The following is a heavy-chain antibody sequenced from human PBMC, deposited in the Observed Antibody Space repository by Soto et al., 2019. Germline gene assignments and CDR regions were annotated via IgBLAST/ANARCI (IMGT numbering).Heavy chain of an antibody. CDR1: GFTFSSYA. CDR3: AKARRFGELYLTKNFDY. V-gene: IGHV3-23*01. CDR2: ISGSGGST. Sequence: GGSLRLSCAASGFTFSSYAMSWVRQAPGKGLEWVSAISGSGGSTYYADSVKGRFTISRDNSKNTLYLQMNSLRAEDTAVYYCAKARRFGELYLTKNFDYWGQGTLVTVSS. J-gene: IGHJ4*02. D-gene: IGHD3-10*01.